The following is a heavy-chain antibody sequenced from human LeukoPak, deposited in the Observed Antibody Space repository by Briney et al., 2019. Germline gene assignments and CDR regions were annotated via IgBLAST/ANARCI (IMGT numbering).Heavy chain of an antibody. D-gene: IGHD6-13*01. CDR1: GFTFSSYA. CDR2: ISGSGGST. CDR3: AKDLLQQLAFDY. J-gene: IGHJ4*02. V-gene: IGHV3-23*01. Sequence: GGSLRRSCAASGFTFSSYAMSWVRQAPGKGLDWVSAISGSGGSTYYADSVKGRFTISRDNSKNTLYLQINSLRAEDTAVYYCAKDLLQQLAFDYWGQGNLVTVSS.